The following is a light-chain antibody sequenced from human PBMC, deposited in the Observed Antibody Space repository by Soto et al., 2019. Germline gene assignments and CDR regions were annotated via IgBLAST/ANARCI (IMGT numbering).Light chain of an antibody. Sequence: EIVMTQYQGILYVSPGERATLSCRASQSVSSSLASYQQKHGQAHRLLMYGASTRATSTPDRFSGSGSGTVFTLTISCLHSEEFADYYCQQYSRWPFRFGGGTKVDIK. CDR3: QQYSRWPFR. J-gene: IGKJ4*01. CDR2: GAS. V-gene: IGKV3D-15*01. CDR1: QSVSSS.